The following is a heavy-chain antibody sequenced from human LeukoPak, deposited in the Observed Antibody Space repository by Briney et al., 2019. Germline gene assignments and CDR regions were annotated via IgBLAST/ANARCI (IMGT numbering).Heavy chain of an antibody. CDR2: IYYNGST. J-gene: IGHJ4*02. Sequence: SETLSLTCTLSGGSISSYSWTWIRQPPGKGLEWIGYIYYNGSTNHNPSLKSRVTISVDTSKSQFSLKLSSVTAADTAVYYCANGLEDGDRHRFDYWGQGTLVTVSS. CDR3: ANGLEDGDRHRFDY. D-gene: IGHD4-17*01. V-gene: IGHV4-59*08. CDR1: GGSISSYS.